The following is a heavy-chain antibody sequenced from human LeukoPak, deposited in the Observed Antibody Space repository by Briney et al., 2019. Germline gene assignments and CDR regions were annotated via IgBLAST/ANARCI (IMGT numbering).Heavy chain of an antibody. Sequence: GGSLRLSCAASGFTFSSYSMNWVRQAPGKGLEWVSYISSSSTIYYADSVKGRFTISRDNAKNSLYLQMNSLRAEDTALYYCARVEIGSYSNWGQGTLVIVSS. D-gene: IGHD1-26*01. CDR1: GFTFSSYS. CDR3: ARVEIGSYSN. CDR2: ISSSSTI. J-gene: IGHJ4*02. V-gene: IGHV3-48*04.